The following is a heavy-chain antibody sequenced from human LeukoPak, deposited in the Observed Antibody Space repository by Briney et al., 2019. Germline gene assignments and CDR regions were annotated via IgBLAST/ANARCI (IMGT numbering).Heavy chain of an antibody. CDR2: IFHTGNT. J-gene: IGHJ5*01. CDR1: GGSISSSSYY. D-gene: IGHD1-14*01. CDR3: TGDSEVRWFYS. Sequence: SETLSLTCTVSGGSISSSSYYWGWIRQSPGKGLEWIGSIFHTGNTYYNPSLKSRVTLSMDMSKNVFSLKLTSMTAADTAVYYCTGDSEVRWFYSWGQGTLVTVSS. V-gene: IGHV4-39*02.